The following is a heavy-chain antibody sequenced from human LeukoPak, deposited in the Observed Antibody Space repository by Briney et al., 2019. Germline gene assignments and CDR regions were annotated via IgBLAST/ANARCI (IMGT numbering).Heavy chain of an antibody. CDR2: INPNSGDT. CDR3: PRSYCDSTACSQTYDF. CDR1: GGTFSSYA. Sequence: ASVKVSCKASGGTFSSYAISWVRQAPGQGLEWMGWINPNSGDTNYAQKFQGRVTMTRDTSINTAYMELSSLRSDDTAVYFCPRSYCDSTACSQTYDFWGQGTLVTVSS. J-gene: IGHJ4*02. D-gene: IGHD2/OR15-2a*01. V-gene: IGHV1-2*02.